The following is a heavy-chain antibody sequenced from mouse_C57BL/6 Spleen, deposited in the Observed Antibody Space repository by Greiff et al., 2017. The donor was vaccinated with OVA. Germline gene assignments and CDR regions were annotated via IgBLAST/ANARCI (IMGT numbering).Heavy chain of an antibody. CDR2: IYPGSGNT. CDR1: GYSFTSYY. CDR3: ARGGYYFDY. Sequence: VKLQESGPELVKPGASVKISCKASGYSFTSYYIHWVKQRPGQGLEWIGWIYPGSGNTKYNEKFKGKATLTADTSSSTAYMQLSSLTSEDSAVYYCARGGYYFDYWGQGTTLTVSS. J-gene: IGHJ2*01. V-gene: IGHV1-66*01.